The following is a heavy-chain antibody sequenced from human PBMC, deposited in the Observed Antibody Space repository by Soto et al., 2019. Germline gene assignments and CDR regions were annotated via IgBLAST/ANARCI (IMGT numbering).Heavy chain of an antibody. V-gene: IGHV3-33*01. CDR2: IWYDGSNK. Sequence: GGSLRLSCAASGFTFSSYGMHWVRPAPGKGLEWVAVIWYDGSNKYYADSVKGRFTISRDNSKNTLYLQMNSLRAEDTAVYYCAGPKLDLYSGSYYGHYYYGMDVWGQGTTVTV. CDR3: AGPKLDLYSGSYYGHYYYGMDV. J-gene: IGHJ6*02. CDR1: GFTFSSYG. D-gene: IGHD1-26*01.